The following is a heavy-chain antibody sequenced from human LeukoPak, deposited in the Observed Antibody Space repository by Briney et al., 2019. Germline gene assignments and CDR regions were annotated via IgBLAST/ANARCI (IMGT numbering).Heavy chain of an antibody. J-gene: IGHJ6*02. Sequence: PGGSLRLSCAASGFTFRKHYMSWIRQAPGRGPEWVAYTGASGSTIYYRDSVNGRFTISRDNAKNSLHLQMNSLRAEDTAVYYCAKDLREWYYDPNGNYFSYGMDVWGQGTTVVVSS. CDR1: GFTFRKHY. CDR3: AKDLREWYYDPNGNYFSYGMDV. CDR2: TGASGSTI. V-gene: IGHV3-11*01. D-gene: IGHD3-22*01.